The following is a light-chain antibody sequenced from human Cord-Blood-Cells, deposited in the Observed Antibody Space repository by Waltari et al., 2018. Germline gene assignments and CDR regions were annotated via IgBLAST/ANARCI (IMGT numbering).Light chain of an antibody. V-gene: IGLV2-23*01. Sequence: QSALTQPASVSGSPGQSITIPCTGTSSDVGSYNLVSWYQQHPGKAPKLMIYEGSKRPSGVPNRFSGSKSGNTASLTFSGLQAEDEADYYCCSYAGSSTVVFGGGTKLTVL. CDR2: EGS. CDR1: SSDVGSYNL. CDR3: CSYAGSSTVV. J-gene: IGLJ2*01.